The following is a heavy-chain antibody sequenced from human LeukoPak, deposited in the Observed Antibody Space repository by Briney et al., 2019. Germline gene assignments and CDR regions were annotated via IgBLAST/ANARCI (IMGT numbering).Heavy chain of an antibody. V-gene: IGHV4-59*01. CDR1: GGSISYYY. CDR3: ARGLNWFDP. Sequence: PSETLSLTCTVSGGSISYYYWNWIRQPPGQGPEWIGYIYYNGSTNYNPSLKSRVTISVDTSKNQFSLRMSAVTAADTAVYYCARGLNWFDPWGQGTLLTVSS. J-gene: IGHJ5*02. CDR2: IYYNGST.